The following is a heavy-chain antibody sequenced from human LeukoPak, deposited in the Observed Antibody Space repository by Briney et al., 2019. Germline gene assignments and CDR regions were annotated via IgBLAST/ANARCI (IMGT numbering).Heavy chain of an antibody. Sequence: PGGSLRLSCAASGFTFTNAWMTWVRQAPGKGLEWVGRIKSKGDGETTDYAAPVKGRFSMSRDDSKATMYLQMYSLEAEDTAVYYCTTDLGLTMIRGVIVYWGQGALVTVSS. CDR1: GFTFTNAW. V-gene: IGHV3-15*01. J-gene: IGHJ4*02. D-gene: IGHD3-10*01. CDR2: IKSKGDGETT. CDR3: TTDLGLTMIRGVIVY.